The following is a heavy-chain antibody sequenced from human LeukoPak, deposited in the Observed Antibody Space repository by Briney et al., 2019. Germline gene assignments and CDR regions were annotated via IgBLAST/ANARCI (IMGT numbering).Heavy chain of an antibody. D-gene: IGHD5-18*01. CDR3: ARSVDTAMVDY. Sequence: SETLSLTCTVSGGSISSYYWSWIRQPPGKGLEWIGYIYYSGSTNYNPSLKSRVTISVDTPKNQFSLKLSSVTAADTAVYYCARSVDTAMVDYWGQGTLVTVSS. J-gene: IGHJ4*02. V-gene: IGHV4-59*01. CDR1: GGSISSYY. CDR2: IYYSGST.